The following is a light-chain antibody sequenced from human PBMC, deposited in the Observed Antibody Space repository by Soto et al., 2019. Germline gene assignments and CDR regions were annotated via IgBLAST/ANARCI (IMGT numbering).Light chain of an antibody. J-gene: IGLJ1*01. Sequence: QAVLPHPGSACWSPGPSITISCTGTSSDVGGYNYVSWYQHHPGKAPRLMIYEVSNRPSGVSDRFSGSKSGNTASLTISGLLAEEQADYYCSSYTSITNYVFGTGTKVTVL. CDR2: EVS. CDR3: SSYTSITNYV. CDR1: SSDVGGYNY. V-gene: IGLV2-14*01.